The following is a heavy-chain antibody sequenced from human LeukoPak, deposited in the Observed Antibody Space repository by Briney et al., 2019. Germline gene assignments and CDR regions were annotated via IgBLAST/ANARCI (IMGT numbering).Heavy chain of an antibody. CDR1: GFTFSSYN. Sequence: PGGSLRLSCAASGFTFSSYNMNWVRQAPGKGLEWVSYITSSSNTIYYADSVKGRFTISRDKAKNSLFLQMNSLRAEDTAVYYCARRKDWCTSSSCHFDSWGQGTLVTVSS. CDR2: ITSSSNTI. V-gene: IGHV3-48*01. D-gene: IGHD2-2*01. CDR3: ARRKDWCTSSSCHFDS. J-gene: IGHJ4*02.